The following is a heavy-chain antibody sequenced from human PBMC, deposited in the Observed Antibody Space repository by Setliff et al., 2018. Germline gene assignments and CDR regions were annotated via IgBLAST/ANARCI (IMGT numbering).Heavy chain of an antibody. J-gene: IGHJ4*02. V-gene: IGHV4-61*09. Sequence: SETLSLTCTVSGGSVNSGYDNWNWLRQPAGKGLEWIGHINRRGSTNFSPSLKSRVTMSVDTSKNQFSLNLSSVTAADTAVYYCARTGTYRYFDYWGQGALVTVSS. CDR1: GGSVNSGYDN. CDR2: INRRGST. CDR3: ARTGTYRYFDY. D-gene: IGHD1-26*01.